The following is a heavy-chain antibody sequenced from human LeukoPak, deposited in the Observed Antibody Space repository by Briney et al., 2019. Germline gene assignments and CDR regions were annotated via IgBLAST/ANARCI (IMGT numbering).Heavy chain of an antibody. Sequence: SQTLSLTCTVSDGSISSGDYYWSWTRQPPGKGLEWIGYIYYSGSTYYNPSLKSRVTISVGTSKNQFSLKLSSVTAADTAVYYCARGLTTVTSYNWFDPWGQGTLVTVSS. CDR2: IYYSGST. V-gene: IGHV4-30-4*01. D-gene: IGHD4-11*01. CDR3: ARGLTTVTSYNWFDP. CDR1: DGSISSGDYY. J-gene: IGHJ5*02.